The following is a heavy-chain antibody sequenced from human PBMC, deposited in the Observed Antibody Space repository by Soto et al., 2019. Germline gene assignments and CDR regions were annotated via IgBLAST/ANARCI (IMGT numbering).Heavy chain of an antibody. J-gene: IGHJ5*02. V-gene: IGHV3-33*01. D-gene: IGHD2-15*01. Sequence: GGSLRLSCAASGFTFSSYGMHWVRQAPGKGLEWVAVIWYDGSNKYYADSVKGRFTISRDNSKNTLYLQMNSLRADDTAVYYCARDQRVAASLPRDWFDPWGQGTLVTVSS. CDR3: ARDQRVAASLPRDWFDP. CDR2: IWYDGSNK. CDR1: GFTFSSYG.